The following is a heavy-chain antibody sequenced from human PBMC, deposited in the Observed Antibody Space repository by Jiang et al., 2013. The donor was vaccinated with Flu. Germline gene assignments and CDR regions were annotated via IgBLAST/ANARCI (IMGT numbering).Heavy chain of an antibody. V-gene: IGHV2-5*01. CDR2: IYWNDDK. Sequence: KPTQTLTLTCTFSGFSLSTSGVGVGWIRQPPGKALEWLALIYWNDDKRYSPSLKSRLTITKDTSKNQVVLTMTNMDPVDTATYYCAHETSTGLEWLLYSYYFDYWGQGTLVTVSS. J-gene: IGHJ4*02. D-gene: IGHD3-3*01. CDR1: GFSLSTSGVG. CDR3: AHETSTGLEWLLYSYYFDY.